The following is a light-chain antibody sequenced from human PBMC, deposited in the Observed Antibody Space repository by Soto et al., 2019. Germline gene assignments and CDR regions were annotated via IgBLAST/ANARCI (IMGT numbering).Light chain of an antibody. V-gene: IGLV2-14*01. J-gene: IGLJ3*02. CDR1: SSDVGVHNF. Sequence: QSVLTQPASVSGSPGQSISISCTGTSSDVGVHNFVSWYQHHPGKAPKVLIYGVTNRPSGVSHRFSGSKSGNTASLTISGLQAEDEADYYCCSYTTSYTWVFGGGTKVTVL. CDR3: CSYTTSYTWV. CDR2: GVT.